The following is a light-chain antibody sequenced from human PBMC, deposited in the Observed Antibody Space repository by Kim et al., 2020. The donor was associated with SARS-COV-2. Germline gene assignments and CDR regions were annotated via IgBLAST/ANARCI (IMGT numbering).Light chain of an antibody. CDR2: SAC. CDR1: QDISHS. CDR3: QQYFSTPPGT. Sequence: FVGDRVTITCRASQDISHSLAWYQQKPGRPPKLLLSSACRLGGGVPSRFSGSGSGTDFTLTVTSLQTEDIATYYCQQYFSTPPGTFGQGTKVEIK. J-gene: IGKJ1*01. V-gene: IGKV1-NL1*01.